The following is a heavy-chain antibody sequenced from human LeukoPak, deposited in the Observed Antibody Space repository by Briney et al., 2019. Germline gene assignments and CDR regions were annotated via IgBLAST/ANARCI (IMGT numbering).Heavy chain of an antibody. CDR3: AHISIYWSFMGGAFDI. CDR2: IYWNDEK. V-gene: IGHV2-5*01. Sequence: SGPTLVKPTQTLTLTCTFSGFSLSTSGVGVGWIRQPPGKALEWLALIYWNDEKHYSPSLKSRLTITKDTSKNQVVLIMTDMDPVDTATYSCAHISIYWSFMGGAFDIWGQGTMVTVSS. CDR1: GFSLSTSGVG. D-gene: IGHD2-8*02. J-gene: IGHJ3*02.